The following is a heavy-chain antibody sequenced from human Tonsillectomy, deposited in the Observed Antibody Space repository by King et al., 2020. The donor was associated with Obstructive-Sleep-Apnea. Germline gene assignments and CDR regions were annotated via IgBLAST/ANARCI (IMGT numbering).Heavy chain of an antibody. CDR2: IYYSGST. CDR3: ASATNCGVDCRRLFDI. J-gene: IGHJ3*02. D-gene: IGHD2-21*02. Sequence: LQLQESGPGLVKPSETLSLTCTVSGGSISSSSYYWGWIRQPPGKGLEWIGSIYYSGSTYYNPSLKSRVTISVDTSKNQFYLKLSSVTAGDTAVYYGASATNCGVDCRRLFDIWGQGTMVTVSS. V-gene: IGHV4-39*07. CDR1: GGSISSSSYY.